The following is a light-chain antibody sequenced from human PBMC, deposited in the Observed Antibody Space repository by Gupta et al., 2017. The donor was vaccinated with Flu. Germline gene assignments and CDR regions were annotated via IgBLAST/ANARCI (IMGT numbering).Light chain of an antibody. J-gene: IGKJ1*01. V-gene: IGKV3-15*01. Sequence: ETVMTQSPATLSVSLGERATLSCRASQSISNKLAWYQQKPGQAPRLLIYGASTSAPGIPDRFSCSGSWTEFTLTISGQQYADFVVYHCQQYTNWPTFGQGTKVEIK. CDR3: QQYTNWPT. CDR2: GAS. CDR1: QSISNK.